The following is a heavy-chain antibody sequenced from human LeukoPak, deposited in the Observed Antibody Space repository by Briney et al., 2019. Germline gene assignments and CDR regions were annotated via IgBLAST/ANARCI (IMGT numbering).Heavy chain of an antibody. D-gene: IGHD3-22*01. CDR1: GGSISSGGYY. V-gene: IGHV4-31*03. Sequence: SQTLSLTCTVYGGSISSGGYYWSWIRQHPGKGLEWIGYIYYSGSTYYNPSLKSRVTISVDTSKNQFSLKLSSVTAADTAVYYCARDYRSHYYDSSGYYDYWGQGTLVTVSS. CDR2: IYYSGST. J-gene: IGHJ4*02. CDR3: ARDYRSHYYDSSGYYDY.